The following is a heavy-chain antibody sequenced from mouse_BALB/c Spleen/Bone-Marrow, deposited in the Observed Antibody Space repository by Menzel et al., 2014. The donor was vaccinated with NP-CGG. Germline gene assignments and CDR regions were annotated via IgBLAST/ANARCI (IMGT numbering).Heavy chain of an antibody. CDR3: TPYGNYRWEY. J-gene: IGHJ4*01. CDR2: IDPENGDT. CDR1: GFNIKDSY. Sequence: VQLQQSGAELVRSGASVKLSCTGSGFNIKDSYIHWVKQRPGQGLEWIGWIDPENGDTEYAPKFQGKATMTADTSSNTAYLQLSSLTSEDTAVYYCTPYGNYRWEYWGQATSVTVSS. D-gene: IGHD2-10*02. V-gene: IGHV14-4*02.